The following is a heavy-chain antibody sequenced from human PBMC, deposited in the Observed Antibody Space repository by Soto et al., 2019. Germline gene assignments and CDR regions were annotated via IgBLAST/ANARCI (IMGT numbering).Heavy chain of an antibody. J-gene: IGHJ2*01. V-gene: IGHV2-5*08. CDR3: SYCFLAEDSIRENVPFSAVRRNRTTDL. D-gene: IGHD2-15*01. CDR2: IYWDDDK. Sequence: VSWIRQPPGKAQEWLAHIYWDDDKRYSPSLKSRLTINKDTSKNQVVLTMTNMDPVDTATYYCSYCFLAEDSIRENVPFSAVRRNRTTDL.